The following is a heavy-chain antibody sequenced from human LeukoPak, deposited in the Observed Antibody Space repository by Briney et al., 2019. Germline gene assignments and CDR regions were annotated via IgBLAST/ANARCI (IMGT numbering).Heavy chain of an antibody. J-gene: IGHJ4*02. CDR1: GLTFDDYA. CDR2: VWYDGSNK. CDR3: ARAVTSGGVIVPFDY. Sequence: GGSLRLSCAASGLTFDDYAMHWVRQAPGKGLEWVAVVWYDGSNKYYADSMKGRFTISRDNSKNTLYLQMNSLRAEDTAVYYCARAVTSGGVIVPFDYWGQGTLVTVSS. V-gene: IGHV3-33*08. D-gene: IGHD3-16*02.